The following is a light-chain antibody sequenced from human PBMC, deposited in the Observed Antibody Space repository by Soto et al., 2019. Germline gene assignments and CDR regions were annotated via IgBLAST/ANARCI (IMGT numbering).Light chain of an antibody. CDR2: NNN. CDR3: AAWDDSRNGPQ. J-gene: IGLJ3*02. V-gene: IGLV1-44*01. CDR1: GTNIGINT. Sequence: QSVLTQPPSASGTPGQRVTISCSGSGTNIGINTVNWYQQLPGTAPKLVIYNNNQRSSGVSDRFSGSKSGASASLAISGLHSDDEGHYFCAAWDDSRNGPQFGGGTKVTVL.